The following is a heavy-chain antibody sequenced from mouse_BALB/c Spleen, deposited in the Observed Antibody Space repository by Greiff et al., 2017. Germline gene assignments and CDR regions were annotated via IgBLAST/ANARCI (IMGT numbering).Heavy chain of an antibody. CDR2: IRSKSNNYAT. J-gene: IGHJ1*01. CDR3: VRHGYFDV. CDR1: GFTFNTYA. V-gene: IGHV10-1*02. Sequence: GGGLVQPKGSLKLSCAASGFTFNTYAMNWVRQAPGKGLEWVARIRSKSNNYATYYADSVKDRFTISRDDSQSMLYLQMNNLKTEDTAMYYCVRHGYFDVWGAGTTGTVSS.